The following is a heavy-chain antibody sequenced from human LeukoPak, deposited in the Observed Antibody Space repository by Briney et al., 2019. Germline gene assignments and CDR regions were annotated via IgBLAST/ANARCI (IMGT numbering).Heavy chain of an antibody. V-gene: IGHV3-9*01. CDR3: AKDMRRGIAVAGLDY. Sequence: GGSLRLSCAASGFTFDDYAMHWVRQAPGKGLEWVSGMCWNSGSIGYADSVKGRFTISRDNAKNSLYLQMNSLRAEDTALYYCAKDMRRGIAVAGLDYWGQGTLVTVSS. CDR2: MCWNSGSI. D-gene: IGHD6-19*01. J-gene: IGHJ4*02. CDR1: GFTFDDYA.